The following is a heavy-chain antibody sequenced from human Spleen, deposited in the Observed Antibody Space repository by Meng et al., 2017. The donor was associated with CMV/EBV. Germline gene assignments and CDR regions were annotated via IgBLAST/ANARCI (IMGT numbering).Heavy chain of an antibody. CDR2: ISSNGGST. Sequence: GESLKISCGASGFTFSSYAMHWVRQAPGKGLEYVSGISSNGGSTYYADSVKGRFTVSRDNSKNTLYLQLGSLRLEDTAVYYCARGYYYDFWSGYYTLELAEIYYFDYWGQGTLVTVS. CDR3: ARGYYYDFWSGYYTLELAEIYYFDY. CDR1: GFTFSSYA. J-gene: IGHJ4*02. V-gene: IGHV3-64*02. D-gene: IGHD3-3*01.